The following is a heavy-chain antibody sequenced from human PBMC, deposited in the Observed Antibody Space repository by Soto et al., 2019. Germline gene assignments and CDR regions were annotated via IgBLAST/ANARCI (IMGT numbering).Heavy chain of an antibody. CDR1: GFTFSSYS. J-gene: IGHJ5*02. V-gene: IGHV3-48*02. Sequence: QLVESGGGLVQPGGSLRLSCAASGFTFSSYSMNWVRQAPGKGLEWVSYISSSSSTIYYADSVKGRFTISRDNAKNSLYLQMNSLRDEDTAVYYCARESRFLEWLSLNWFDPWGQGTLVTVSS. CDR2: ISSSSSTI. D-gene: IGHD3-3*01. CDR3: ARESRFLEWLSLNWFDP.